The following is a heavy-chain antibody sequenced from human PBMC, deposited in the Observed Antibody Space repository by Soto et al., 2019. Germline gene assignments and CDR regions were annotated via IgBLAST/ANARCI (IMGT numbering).Heavy chain of an antibody. Sequence: ASVNVSCKASGYTFTGYYMHWVRQAPGQGLEWMGWINPNIGGTNYAQKFQGWVTMTRDTSISTAYMELSRLRSDDTAVYYCARSSGVVIPDFEYWGKENLVSVSS. J-gene: IGHJ4*02. D-gene: IGHD3-3*01. V-gene: IGHV1-2*04. CDR1: GYTFTGYY. CDR2: INPNIGGT. CDR3: ARSSGVVIPDFEY.